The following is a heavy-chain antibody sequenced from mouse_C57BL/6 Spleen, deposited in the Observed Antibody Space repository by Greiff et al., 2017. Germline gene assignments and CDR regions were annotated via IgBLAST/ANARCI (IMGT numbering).Heavy chain of an antibody. J-gene: IGHJ4*01. CDR1: GYTFTDYY. Sequence: EVQLQQSGPELVKPGASVKISCKASGYTFTDYYMNWVKQSHGKSLEWIGDINPNNGGTSYNQKFKGKATLTVDKSSSTAYMELRSLTSEDSAVYYCARRAYGPPDAMDYWGQGTSVTVSS. D-gene: IGHD1-2*01. CDR3: ARRAYGPPDAMDY. V-gene: IGHV1-26*01. CDR2: INPNNGGT.